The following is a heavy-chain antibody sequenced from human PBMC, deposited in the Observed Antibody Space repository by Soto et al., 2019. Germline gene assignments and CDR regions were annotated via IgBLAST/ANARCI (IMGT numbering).Heavy chain of an antibody. Sequence: ASVKVSCKASGYTFTSYGISWVRQAPGQGLEWMGWISAYNGNTNYAQKLQGRVTMTTDTSTSTAYMELRSLRSEDTAVYYCARDVKWDPVRVQGCFDYWGQGTLVTVSS. CDR1: GYTFTSYG. J-gene: IGHJ4*02. CDR2: ISAYNGNT. V-gene: IGHV1-18*04. CDR3: ARDVKWDPVRVQGCFDY. D-gene: IGHD1-1*01.